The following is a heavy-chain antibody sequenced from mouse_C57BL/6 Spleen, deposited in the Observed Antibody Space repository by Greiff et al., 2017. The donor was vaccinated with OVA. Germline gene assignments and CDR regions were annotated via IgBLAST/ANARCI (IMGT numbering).Heavy chain of an antibody. V-gene: IGHV1-69*01. D-gene: IGHD1-1*01. CDR2: IDPSDSYT. J-gene: IGHJ4*01. CDR1: GYTFTSYW. CDR3: ARRDLTTVEAMDY. Sequence: QVQLKQPGAELVMPGASVKLSCKASGYTFTSYWMHWVKQRPGHGLEWIGEIDPSDSYTNYNQKFKGKSTLTVDKSSSTAYMQLSSLTSEDSAVYYCARRDLTTVEAMDYWGQGTSVTVSS.